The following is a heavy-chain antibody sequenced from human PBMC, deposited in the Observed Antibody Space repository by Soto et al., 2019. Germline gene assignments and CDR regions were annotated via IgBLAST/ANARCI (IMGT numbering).Heavy chain of an antibody. J-gene: IGHJ6*02. D-gene: IGHD2-15*01. CDR3: ARDIEIVVVVAATPEGIYYYGMDV. CDR2: ISSSGSTI. Sequence: GGSLRLSCAASGFTFSSYEMNWVRQAPGKGLEWVSYISSSGSTIYYADSVKGRFTISRDNAKNSLYLQMNSLRAEDTAVYYCARDIEIVVVVAATPEGIYYYGMDVWGQGTTVTVSS. V-gene: IGHV3-48*03. CDR1: GFTFSSYE.